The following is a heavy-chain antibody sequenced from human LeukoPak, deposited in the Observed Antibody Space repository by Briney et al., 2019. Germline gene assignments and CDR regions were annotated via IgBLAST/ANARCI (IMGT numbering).Heavy chain of an antibody. V-gene: IGHV4-61*01. CDR3: ASLAYCGGDCYTFDY. CDR2: IYYSGST. CDR1: GGSVSSGSYY. Sequence: PSETLSLTCTVSGGSVSSGSYYWSWIRQPPGKGLEWIGYIYYSGSTNYNPSLKSRVTISVDTSENQFSLKLSSVTAADTAVYYCASLAYCGGDCYTFDYWGQGTLVTVSS. D-gene: IGHD2-21*02. J-gene: IGHJ4*02.